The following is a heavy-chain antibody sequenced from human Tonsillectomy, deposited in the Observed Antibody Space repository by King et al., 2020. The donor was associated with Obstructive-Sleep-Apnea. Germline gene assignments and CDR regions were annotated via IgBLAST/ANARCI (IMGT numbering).Heavy chain of an antibody. CDR2: IHYSGST. J-gene: IGHJ6*02. CDR1: GGSISSSGHY. D-gene: IGHD2-8*02. Sequence: QLQESGPGPVKPSETLSLICTVSGGSISSSGHYWAWIRQPPGKGLEWIGSIHYSGSTYYNPSLRGRVSVSVETSKNQFSLKMSSVTAADTAVYYCVRDWWPWCLDVWGQGTTVTVSS. CDR3: VRDWWPWCLDV. V-gene: IGHV4-39*07.